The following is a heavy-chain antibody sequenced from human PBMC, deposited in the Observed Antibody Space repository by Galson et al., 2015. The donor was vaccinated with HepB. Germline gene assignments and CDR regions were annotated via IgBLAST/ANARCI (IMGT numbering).Heavy chain of an antibody. Sequence: SVKVSCKASGYTFTSYGISWVRQAPGQGLEWMGWISAYNGNTNYAQKLQGRVTMTTDTSTSTAYMELRSLRSDDTAVYYCARDRSRITIFGVVITNDYWGQGTLVTVSS. CDR1: GYTFTSYG. CDR2: ISAYNGNT. D-gene: IGHD3-3*01. V-gene: IGHV1-18*01. CDR3: ARDRSRITIFGVVITNDY. J-gene: IGHJ4*02.